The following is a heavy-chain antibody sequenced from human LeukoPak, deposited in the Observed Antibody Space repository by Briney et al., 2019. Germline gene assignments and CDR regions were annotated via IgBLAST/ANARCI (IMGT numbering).Heavy chain of an antibody. CDR2: LASDGKTT. CDR3: TKEGLVWGTSFSAWFDP. J-gene: IGHJ5*02. D-gene: IGHD3-16*01. CDR1: GFTLSTYG. Sequence: GGSLRLSCAASGFTLSTYGTHWVRQAPGKGLEWVAVLASDGKTTYYADSVKGRFTISRDNSKNTLYLQMNSLRIEDTSLYDCTKEGLVWGTSFSAWFDPWGQGTLVTVSS. V-gene: IGHV3-30*18.